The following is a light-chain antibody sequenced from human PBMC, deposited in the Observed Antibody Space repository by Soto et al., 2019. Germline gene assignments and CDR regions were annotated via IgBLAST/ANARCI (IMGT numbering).Light chain of an antibody. J-gene: IGKJ3*01. CDR3: QQYVSSPFA. CDR1: QSVSSTY. CDR2: GAS. Sequence: EIVLTQSPGTLSLSPGERATLSCRASQSVSSTYLAWYQQRRGQSPRLLIFGASNRATGIPNRFSGSGSGTDFTLTISRLEPEDFAVYYCQQYVSSPFAFGPGTTVEIK. V-gene: IGKV3-20*01.